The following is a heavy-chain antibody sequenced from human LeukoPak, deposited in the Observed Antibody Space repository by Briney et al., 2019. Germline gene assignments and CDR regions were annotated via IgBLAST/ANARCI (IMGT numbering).Heavy chain of an antibody. D-gene: IGHD6-13*01. CDR3: ARDLYTSSWYYYYYMDV. CDR2: INPNSGDT. J-gene: IGHJ6*03. V-gene: IGHV1-2*02. CDR1: GYTFTGYY. Sequence: EASVKVSCKASGYTFTGYYMHWVRQAPGQGLEWMGWINPNSGDTNYAQKFQGRVTMTRDTSISTAYMELSRLRSDDTAVYYCARDLYTSSWYYYYYMDVWGKGTTVTISS.